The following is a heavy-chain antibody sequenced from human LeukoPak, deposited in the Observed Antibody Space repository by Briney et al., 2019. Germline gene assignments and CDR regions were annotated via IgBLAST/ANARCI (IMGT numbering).Heavy chain of an antibody. CDR3: ARDQEDIVVVPATGPGGI. V-gene: IGHV3-30-3*01. Sequence: GGSLRLSCAASGFTFSSYAMHWVRQAPGKGLEWVAVISYDGSNKYYADSVKGRFTISRDNSKNTLYLQMNSLRAEDTAVYYCARDQEDIVVVPATGPGGIWGQGTMVTVSS. CDR2: ISYDGSNK. CDR1: GFTFSSYA. D-gene: IGHD2-2*01. J-gene: IGHJ3*02.